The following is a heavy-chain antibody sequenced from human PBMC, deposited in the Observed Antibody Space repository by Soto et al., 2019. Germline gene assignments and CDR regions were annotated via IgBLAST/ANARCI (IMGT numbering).Heavy chain of an antibody. CDR3: ARDPPLGSGRPDY. D-gene: IGHD3-10*01. CDR1: GFTFSSYS. Sequence: GGSLRLSCAASGFTFSSYSMNWVRQAPGKGLEWVSYISSSSSTIYYADSVKGRFTISRDNAKNSLYLQMNSLRAEDTAVYYCARDPPLGSGRPDYWGQGTLVTVSS. J-gene: IGHJ4*02. V-gene: IGHV3-48*04. CDR2: ISSSSSTI.